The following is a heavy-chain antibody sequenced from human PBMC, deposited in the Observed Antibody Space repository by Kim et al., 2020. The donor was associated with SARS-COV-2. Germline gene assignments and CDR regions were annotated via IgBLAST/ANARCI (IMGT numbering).Heavy chain of an antibody. V-gene: IGHV4-31*03. CDR3: ARDGPPWESSSGNNWFDP. J-gene: IGHJ5*02. D-gene: IGHD6-13*01. CDR1: GGSISSGGYY. CDR2: IYYSGST. Sequence: SETLSLTCTVSGGSISSGGYYWSWIRQHPGKGLEWIGYIYYSGSTYYNPSLKSRVTISVDTSKNQFSLKLSSVTAADTAVYYCARDGPPWESSSGNNWFDPWGQGTLVTVSS.